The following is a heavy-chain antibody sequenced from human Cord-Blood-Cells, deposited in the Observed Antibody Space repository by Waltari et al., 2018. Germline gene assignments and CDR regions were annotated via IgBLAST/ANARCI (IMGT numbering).Heavy chain of an antibody. Sequence: QVQLVQSGAEVKKPEAPVKVSCKASGYTFTGYYMHWVRQAPGQGREWMGRINPNSGGTNYAQKFQGRVTMTRDTSISTAYMELSRLRSDDTAVYYCAREGKGYSSSVEDYWGQGTLVTVSS. CDR1: GYTFTGYY. CDR3: AREGKGYSSSVEDY. V-gene: IGHV1-2*06. CDR2: INPNSGGT. D-gene: IGHD6-6*01. J-gene: IGHJ4*02.